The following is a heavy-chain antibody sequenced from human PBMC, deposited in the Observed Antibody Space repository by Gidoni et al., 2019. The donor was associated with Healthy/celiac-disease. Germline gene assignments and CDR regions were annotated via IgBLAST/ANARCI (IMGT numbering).Heavy chain of an antibody. CDR2: IYYSGST. Sequence: QVQLQESGPGLVQPSETLSLTCTVSGGSISSYYWSWIRQSPGKGLEWIGYIYYSGSTNYNPSLKRRVTISVYTSKNQISLKLSFVTAADTAVYYCARVMGVAGYFDYWGQGTLVTVSS. CDR3: ARVMGVAGYFDY. J-gene: IGHJ4*02. D-gene: IGHD6-19*01. V-gene: IGHV4-59*01. CDR1: GGSISSYY.